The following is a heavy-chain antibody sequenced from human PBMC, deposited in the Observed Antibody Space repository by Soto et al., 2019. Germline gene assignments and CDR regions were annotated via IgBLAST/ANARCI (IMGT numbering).Heavy chain of an antibody. D-gene: IGHD4-4*01. V-gene: IGHV3-23*01. J-gene: IGHJ6*02. Sequence: GSLRLSCAASGFTFSNYAMTWVRQAPGRGLEWVSAISGDSSNTYYGDSVKGRFTISRDNSKNTLYLQMNSLRAEDTAVYYCARQSLYYYYYGMDVWGQGTTVTVSS. CDR1: GFTFSNYA. CDR3: ARQSLYYYYYGMDV. CDR2: ISGDSSNT.